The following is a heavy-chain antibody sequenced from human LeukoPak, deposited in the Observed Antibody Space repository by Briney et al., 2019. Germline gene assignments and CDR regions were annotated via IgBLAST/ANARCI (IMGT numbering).Heavy chain of an antibody. CDR1: ASTFSDYY. V-gene: IGHV3-11*04. CDR2: ISNSGSTI. CDR3: ARSPLGWDAFNI. Sequence: GGSLRLSCAASASTFSDYYMNWIRQAPGKGLGWVSYISNSGSTIYYADSVKGGFSISRDNTKNSLYLQMNSLRDEDTAVYFCARSPLGWDAFNIWGQGTMGTVSS. D-gene: IGHD6-19*01. J-gene: IGHJ3*02.